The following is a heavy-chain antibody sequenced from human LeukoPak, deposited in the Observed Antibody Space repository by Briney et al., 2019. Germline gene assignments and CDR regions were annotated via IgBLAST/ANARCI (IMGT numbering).Heavy chain of an antibody. CDR3: AGTPWFGELTLDY. D-gene: IGHD3-10*01. V-gene: IGHV1-24*01. CDR1: GYTLTELS. CDR2: FDPEDGET. Sequence: SSVKVSCKVSGYTLTELSMHWVRQAPGKGLEWMGGFDPEDGETIYAQKFQGRVTMTEDTSTDTAYMELSSLGSEDTAVYYCAGTPWFGELTLDYWGQGTLVTVSS. J-gene: IGHJ4*02.